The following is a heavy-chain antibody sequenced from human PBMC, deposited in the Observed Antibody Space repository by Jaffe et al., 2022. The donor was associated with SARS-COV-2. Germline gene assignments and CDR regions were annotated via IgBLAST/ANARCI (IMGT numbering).Heavy chain of an antibody. D-gene: IGHD6-13*01. CDR3: ARKVAAAGTLSYHYYGMDV. CDR2: MYYSGST. CDR1: GGSISSSSYY. Sequence: QLQLQESGPGLVKPSETLSLTCTVSGGSISSSSYYWGWIRQPPGKGLEWIGSMYYSGSTYYNPSLKSRVTISVDTSKNQFSLKLSSVTAADTAVYYCARKVAAAGTLSYHYYGMDVWGQGTTVTVSS. J-gene: IGHJ6*02. V-gene: IGHV4-39*01.